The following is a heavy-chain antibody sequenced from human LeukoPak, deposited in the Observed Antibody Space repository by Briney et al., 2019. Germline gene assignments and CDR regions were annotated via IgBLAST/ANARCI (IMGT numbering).Heavy chain of an antibody. Sequence: GGSLRLSCAASGFTFSSYSMKWVRQAPGKGLEWVSSISSSSYIYYADSVKGRFTISRDNAKNSLYLQMNSLRAENTAAYYCAIELATVTTMPFDYWGQGTLVTVSS. V-gene: IGHV3-21*01. D-gene: IGHD4-17*01. CDR2: ISSSSYI. CDR1: GFTFSSYS. CDR3: AIELATVTTMPFDY. J-gene: IGHJ4*02.